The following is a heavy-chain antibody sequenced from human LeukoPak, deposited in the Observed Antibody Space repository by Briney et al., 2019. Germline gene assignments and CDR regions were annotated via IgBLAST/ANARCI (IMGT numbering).Heavy chain of an antibody. CDR3: ARSQWLVLRGDY. D-gene: IGHD6-19*01. CDR2: INPSGGST. J-gene: IGHJ4*02. CDR1: GYTFTSYY. Sequence: ASVTVSCKASGYTFTSYYMHWVRQAPGQGLEWMGIINPSGGSTRYAQKFQGRVTMTRDISTSTVYMELSSLRSEDTAVYYCARSQWLVLRGDYCGQGTLVTVSS. V-gene: IGHV1-46*01.